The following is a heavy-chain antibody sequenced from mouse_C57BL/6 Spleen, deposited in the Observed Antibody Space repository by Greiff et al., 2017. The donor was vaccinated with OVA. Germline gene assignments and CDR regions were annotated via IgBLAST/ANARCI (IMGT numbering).Heavy chain of an antibody. CDR2: ISSGSSTI. J-gene: IGHJ4*01. CDR3: ARPRDDYDEAMDY. D-gene: IGHD2-4*01. Sequence: EVKLEESGGGLVKPGGSLKLSCAASGFTFSDYGMHWVRQAPEKGLEWVAYISSGSSTIYYADTVKGRFTISRDNAKNTLFLQMTSLRSEDTAMYYCARPRDDYDEAMDYWGQGTSVTVSS. CDR1: GFTFSDYG. V-gene: IGHV5-17*01.